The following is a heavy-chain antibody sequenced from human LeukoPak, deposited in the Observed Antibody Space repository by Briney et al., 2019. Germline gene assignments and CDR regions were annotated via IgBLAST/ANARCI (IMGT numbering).Heavy chain of an antibody. Sequence: PGGSLRLSCAASGFTFTTYAMSWVRQAPGKGLEWVSTISGSGAGTYYADPVKGRFAISRDNSKDTLYLQMSSLRAEDTAVYYCAKEWSSSWYRDYWGQGTLVTVSS. V-gene: IGHV3-23*01. CDR2: ISGSGAGT. CDR3: AKEWSSSWYRDY. CDR1: GFTFTTYA. J-gene: IGHJ4*02. D-gene: IGHD6-13*01.